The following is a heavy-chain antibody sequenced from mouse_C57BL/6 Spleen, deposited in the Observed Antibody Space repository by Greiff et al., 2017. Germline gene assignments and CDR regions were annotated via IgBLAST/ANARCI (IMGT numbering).Heavy chain of an antibody. V-gene: IGHV1-82*01. Sequence: ESGPELVKPGASVKISCKASGYAFSSSWMNWVKQRPGKGLEWIGRIYPGDGDTNYNGKFKGKATLTADKSSSTAYMQLSSLTSEDSAVYFCAKGGGNYGYFDVWGTGTTVTVSS. CDR1: GYAFSSSW. CDR3: AKGGGNYGYFDV. D-gene: IGHD2-1*01. CDR2: IYPGDGDT. J-gene: IGHJ1*03.